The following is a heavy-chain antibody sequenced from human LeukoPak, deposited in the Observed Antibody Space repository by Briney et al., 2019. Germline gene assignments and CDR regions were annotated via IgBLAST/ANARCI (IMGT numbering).Heavy chain of an antibody. V-gene: IGHV4-34*01. D-gene: IGHD6-13*01. J-gene: IGHJ6*02. CDR1: GGSFSGYY. CDR3: ARGRPGIAAGGIKYYYGMDV. Sequence: PSETLSLTCAVYGGSFSGYYWTWIRQPPGKGLEWIAEIIHSGSTNYNPSLKSRVTISVDTSKNQFSLKVSSVTAADTAVYYCARGRPGIAAGGIKYYYGMDVWGQGIPVTVSS. CDR2: IIHSGST.